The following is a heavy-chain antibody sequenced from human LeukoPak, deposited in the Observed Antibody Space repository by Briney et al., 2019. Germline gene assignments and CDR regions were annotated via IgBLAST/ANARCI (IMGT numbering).Heavy chain of an antibody. CDR3: ARHSPYDGFDY. CDR1: GYTFTSYA. Sequence: ASVKVSCKASGYTFTSYAMHWVRQAPGQRLEWMGWINAGNGNTKCSQKFQGRVTITRDTSASTAYMELSSLGSEDTAAYYCARHSPYDGFDYWGQGTLVTVSS. D-gene: IGHD3-3*01. CDR2: INAGNGNT. J-gene: IGHJ4*02. V-gene: IGHV1-3*01.